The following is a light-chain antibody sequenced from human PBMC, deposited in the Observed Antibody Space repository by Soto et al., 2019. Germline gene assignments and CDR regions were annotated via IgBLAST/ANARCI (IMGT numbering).Light chain of an antibody. CDR1: QSVSSAY. J-gene: IGKJ2*01. CDR3: QQSGSSLYT. Sequence: EIVLTQSPGTLSLSPGERATLSCRASQSVSSAYLAWYQQIPGQAPRLLIYGASSRATGIPDRFSGSGSGTDLTLTISGLEPEDCAVYYCQQSGSSLYTFGQGTKLEIK. CDR2: GAS. V-gene: IGKV3-20*01.